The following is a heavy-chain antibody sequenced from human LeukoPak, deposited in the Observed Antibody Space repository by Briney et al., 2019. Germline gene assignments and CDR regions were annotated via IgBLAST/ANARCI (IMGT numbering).Heavy chain of an antibody. CDR1: GGSISSYY. CDR2: IYYSGSA. V-gene: IGHV4-59*12. Sequence: SETLSLTCTVSGGSISSYYWSWIRQPPGKGLEWIGYIYYSGSANYNPSLKSRVTISVDTSKNQFSLKLSSVTAADTAVYYCARKWRKGGGWRFDYWGQGTLVTVSS. J-gene: IGHJ4*02. CDR3: ARKWRKGGGWRFDY. D-gene: IGHD6-19*01.